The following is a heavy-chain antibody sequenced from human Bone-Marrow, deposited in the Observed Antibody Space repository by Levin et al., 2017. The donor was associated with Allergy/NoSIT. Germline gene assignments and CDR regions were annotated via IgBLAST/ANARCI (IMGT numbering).Heavy chain of an antibody. CDR2: ISHSGTT. J-gene: IGHJ5*02. V-gene: IGHV4-4*02. Sequence: RTGGSLRLSCTVSGASISSINYWSWVRQPPGKGLEWIGEISHSGTTKYRSSLESRVTISLDTSKNQLSLELTSVTAADTAVYYCARDIRDGTCLDTWGQGILVTVSS. CDR3: ARDIRDGTCLDT. CDR1: GASISSINY. D-gene: IGHD1-14*01.